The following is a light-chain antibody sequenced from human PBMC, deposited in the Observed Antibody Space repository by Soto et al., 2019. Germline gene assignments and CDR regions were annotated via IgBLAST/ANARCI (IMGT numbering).Light chain of an antibody. Sequence: DIQMTQSPSTLSASVGDRVTITCRASQSISSRLARYQQKPGKAPKFLIYDASSLESGVPSRFSGSGSGTEFTLTISSLQPDDFATYYCQQYNTYSRTFGQGTKVDIK. CDR2: DAS. J-gene: IGKJ1*01. CDR3: QQYNTYSRT. CDR1: QSISSR. V-gene: IGKV1-5*01.